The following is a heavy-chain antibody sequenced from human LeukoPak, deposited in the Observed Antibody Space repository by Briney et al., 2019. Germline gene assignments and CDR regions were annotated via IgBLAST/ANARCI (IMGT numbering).Heavy chain of an antibody. CDR1: GGSISNYY. CDR3: ARRSGSYTNWFDP. Sequence: SETLSLTCTVSGGSISNYYWNWIRQPPGKGLEWIGSIYHSGSTYYNPSLKSRVTISVDTSKNQFSLKLSSVTAADTAVYYCARRSGSYTNWFDPWGQGTLVTVSS. J-gene: IGHJ5*02. V-gene: IGHV4-59*08. CDR2: IYHSGST. D-gene: IGHD1-26*01.